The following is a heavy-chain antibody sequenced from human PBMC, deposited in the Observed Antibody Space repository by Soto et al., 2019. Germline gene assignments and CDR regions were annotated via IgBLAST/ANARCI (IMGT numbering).Heavy chain of an antibody. CDR2: IYYSGST. D-gene: IGHD2-15*01. CDR1: GGSISRYY. V-gene: IGHV4-59*01. Sequence: TSETLSLTCTVSGGSISRYYWSWIRQPPGKGLEWIAYIYYSGSTNYNPSLKSRVTISADTSKNQFSLRLSSVTAADTAVYYCATVYCSGGSCYYEYFQHCGQGTLVTVSS. J-gene: IGHJ1*01. CDR3: ATVYCSGGSCYYEYFQH.